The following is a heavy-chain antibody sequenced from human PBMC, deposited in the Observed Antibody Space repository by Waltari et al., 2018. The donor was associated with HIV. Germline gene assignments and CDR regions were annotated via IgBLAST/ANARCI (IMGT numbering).Heavy chain of an antibody. Sequence: EVQLVESGGGLVQPGGSLRLSCAASGFTFSSYWMSWVRQAPGKGLEWVANIKQDGMEKYYVYSVNGRFTISRDNAENSLYLQMNSLRAEDTAVYYCARGGFYGSGSKVNWGQGTLVTVSS. J-gene: IGHJ4*02. CDR1: GFTFSSYW. V-gene: IGHV3-7*04. D-gene: IGHD3-10*01. CDR2: IKQDGMEK. CDR3: ARGGFYGSGSKVN.